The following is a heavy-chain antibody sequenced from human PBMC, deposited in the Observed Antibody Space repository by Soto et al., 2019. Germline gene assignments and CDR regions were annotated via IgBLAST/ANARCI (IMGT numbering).Heavy chain of an antibody. V-gene: IGHV3-23*01. D-gene: IGHD6-19*01. CDR2: ISGSGGNT. CDR1: GFTFSSYA. Sequence: EVQLLESGGGLVQPGGSLRLSCAGSGFTFSSYAMSWVRQGPGKGLEWVSTISGSGGNTYYADSVKGRFTISRDNSTNTLFLQMNSLRAEYTAVYYCAKDLCAYISGSCYFDYWGQGSLVTVSS. CDR3: AKDLCAYISGSCYFDY. J-gene: IGHJ4*02.